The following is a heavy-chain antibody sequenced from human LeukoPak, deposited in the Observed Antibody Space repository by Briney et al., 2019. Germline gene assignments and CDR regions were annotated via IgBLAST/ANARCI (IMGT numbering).Heavy chain of an antibody. CDR1: GGSISSGSYY. D-gene: IGHD1-26*01. V-gene: IGHV4-61*01. J-gene: IGHJ4*02. Sequence: SQTLSLTCTVSGGSISSGSYYWSWIRQPPGKGLEWIGYIYYSGSTNYNPSLKSRVTISVDTSKNQFSLKLSSVTAADTAVYYCAREDPATALDYWGQGTLVTVSS. CDR3: AREDPATALDY. CDR2: IYYSGST.